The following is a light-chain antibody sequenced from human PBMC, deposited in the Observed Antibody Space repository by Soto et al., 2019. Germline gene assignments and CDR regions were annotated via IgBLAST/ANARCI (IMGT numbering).Light chain of an antibody. J-gene: IGKJ1*01. Sequence: EIVMTQSPATLSVSPGESVTLSWRASLTMNNNIAWYQHKPGQAPRLLSFGASSRATGVPGRFSGSGFGTEFTLSISSLQSEDFAVYYCQQYNERPPWTGGQGTTVEMK. CDR3: QQYNERPPWT. V-gene: IGKV3-15*01. CDR1: LTMNNN. CDR2: GAS.